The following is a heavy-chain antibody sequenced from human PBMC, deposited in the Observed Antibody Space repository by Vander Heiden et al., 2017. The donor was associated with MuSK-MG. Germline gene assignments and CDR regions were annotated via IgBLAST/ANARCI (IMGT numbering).Heavy chain of an antibody. V-gene: IGHV1-18*01. CDR3: ARVQVARLRDY. CDR1: GYTFTTPA. CDR2: ISTFNGDT. Sequence: QVRLVQSGPEVKKPGASVKVSCKASGYTFTTPAISWVRQAPGRGFEWMGWISTFNGDTNYAQKFQGRVTMTTDTSSSTAYLELRSLTSDDTAMYFCARVQVARLRDYWGQGSLVTVSS. J-gene: IGHJ4*02.